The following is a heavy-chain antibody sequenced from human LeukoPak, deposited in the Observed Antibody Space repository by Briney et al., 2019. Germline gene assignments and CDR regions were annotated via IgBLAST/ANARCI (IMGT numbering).Heavy chain of an antibody. J-gene: IGHJ4*02. CDR2: ISYDGSNK. Sequence: PGGSLRLSCAASGFTFSSYGMHWVRQAPGKGLEWVAVISYDGSNKYYADSVKGRFTISRDNSKNTLYLQMNSLSAEDTAVYYCAKVASYGLFDYWGQGTLVTVSS. D-gene: IGHD5-18*01. V-gene: IGHV3-30*18. CDR1: GFTFSSYG. CDR3: AKVASYGLFDY.